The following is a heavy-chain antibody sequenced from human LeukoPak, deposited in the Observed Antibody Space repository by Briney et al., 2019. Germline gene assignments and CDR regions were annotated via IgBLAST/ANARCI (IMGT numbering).Heavy chain of an antibody. CDR3: ARFKGGSGFDY. CDR2: IFSSGKA. V-gene: IGHV4-39*01. J-gene: IGHJ4*02. Sequence: PSETLSLVCAVSGGSITTTDFDWAWIRQPPGQGFEWIATIFSSGKAYYYPSLMSRVTISVDTSKNQFSLDVTSVTAADTGLFYCARFKGGSGFDYWGRGILVIVS. D-gene: IGHD1-26*01. CDR1: GGSITTTDFD.